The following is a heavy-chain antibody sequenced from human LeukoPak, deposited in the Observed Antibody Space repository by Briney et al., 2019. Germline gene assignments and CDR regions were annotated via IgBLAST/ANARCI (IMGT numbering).Heavy chain of an antibody. D-gene: IGHD3-9*01. V-gene: IGHV1-2*02. CDR2: INPNSDGT. CDR3: ARVSRFFDWSPPFVY. Sequence: ASVKVSCKASGYSFTAYFVHWVRQAPGQGLEWMGWINPNSDGTNYAQNFQGRVTMTADPSISTAYMELSRLSSDDTAVYYCARVSRFFDWSPPFVYWGQGTLVTVSS. J-gene: IGHJ4*02. CDR1: GYSFTAYF.